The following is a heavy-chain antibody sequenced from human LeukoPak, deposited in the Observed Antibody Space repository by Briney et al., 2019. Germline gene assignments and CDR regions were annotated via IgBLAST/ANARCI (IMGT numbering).Heavy chain of an antibody. CDR3: AREGYSYGPFDY. V-gene: IGHV4-34*01. J-gene: IGHJ4*02. CDR2: INHSGST. CDR1: GGSFSNYF. D-gene: IGHD5-18*01. Sequence: PSETLSLTCAVYGGSFSNYFWSWIRQPPGKGLEWIGEINHSGSTNYNPSLKSRVTISVDTSKNQFSLKLSSVTAADTAVYYCAREGYSYGPFDYWGQGTLVTVSS.